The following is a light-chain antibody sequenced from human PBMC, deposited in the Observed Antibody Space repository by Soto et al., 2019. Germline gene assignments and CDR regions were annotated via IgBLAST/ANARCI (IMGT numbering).Light chain of an antibody. CDR3: AAWDDSLDGPV. J-gene: IGLJ2*01. CDR2: YNN. Sequence: QSVLTQPPSASGTPGQRVTISCSGSSSNIGSNTVNWYQQLPGTAPKLLIYYNNQRPSGVPDRFSASKSDTSASLAISGLQSEDEADYYCAAWDDSLDGPVFGGGTKVTV. CDR1: SSNIGSNT. V-gene: IGLV1-44*01.